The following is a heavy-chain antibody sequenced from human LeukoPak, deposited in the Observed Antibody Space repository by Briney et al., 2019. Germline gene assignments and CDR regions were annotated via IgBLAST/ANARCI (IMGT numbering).Heavy chain of an antibody. CDR1: GGSISSNNYY. CDR2: IYYSGTT. CDR3: AGDVMSTALDAFDV. Sequence: TSETLSLTCTVSGGSISSNNYYWGWIRQPPGKGLEWIGSIYYSGTTYYNPSLKSRVIISIDTSKNQFSLQLNSVTAADTAVYYCAGDVMSTALDAFDVWGQGTMVTVSS. V-gene: IGHV4-39*07. J-gene: IGHJ3*01. D-gene: IGHD1-1*01.